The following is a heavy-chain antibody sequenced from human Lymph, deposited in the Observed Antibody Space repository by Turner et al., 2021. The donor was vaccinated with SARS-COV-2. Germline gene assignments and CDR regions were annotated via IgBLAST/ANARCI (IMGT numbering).Heavy chain of an antibody. V-gene: IGHV3-15*01. CDR3: TTDRPPRSDGYRGIFAY. D-gene: IGHD2-21*01. Sequence: EVQLVESGGGLVKPGGSLRLACVASGFTVNKAWMTWVRQAPGKGLEWVGRIKSKTDGKTTDYAAPVKGRFTISNDDSKNTLYLEVNSLNTEDTAVYYCTTDRPPRSDGYRGIFAYWGQGTLVTVSS. CDR1: GFTVNKAW. J-gene: IGHJ4*02. CDR2: IKSKTDGKTT.